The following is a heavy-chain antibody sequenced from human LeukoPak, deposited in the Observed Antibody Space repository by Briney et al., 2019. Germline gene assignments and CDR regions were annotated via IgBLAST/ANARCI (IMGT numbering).Heavy chain of an antibody. CDR3: VKDDYGPFDI. CDR1: GSTFDDYT. J-gene: IGHJ3*02. Sequence: GGSLRLSCAASGSTFDDYTMHWVRQVPGKGLEWVSLIDWIGHSTNYADSVKGRFTVSRDNSKNSLYLQMNSLRPEDTALYYCVKDDYGPFDIWGPGTMVTVSS. D-gene: IGHD4-17*01. CDR2: IDWIGHST. V-gene: IGHV3-43*01.